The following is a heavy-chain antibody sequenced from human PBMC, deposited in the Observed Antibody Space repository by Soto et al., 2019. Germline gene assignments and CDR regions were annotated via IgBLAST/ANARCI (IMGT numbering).Heavy chain of an antibody. Sequence: EVQLVETGGGLIQPGGSLRLSCAASGFTVSSNYMSWVRQAPGKGLEWVSVIYSGGSTYYADSVKGRFTISRDNSKNTLELQMNSLRAEDTAVYYCARGSKWEQLGYWGQGTLVTVSS. V-gene: IGHV3-53*02. CDR1: GFTVSSNY. J-gene: IGHJ4*02. CDR3: ARGSKWEQLGY. D-gene: IGHD1-26*01. CDR2: IYSGGST.